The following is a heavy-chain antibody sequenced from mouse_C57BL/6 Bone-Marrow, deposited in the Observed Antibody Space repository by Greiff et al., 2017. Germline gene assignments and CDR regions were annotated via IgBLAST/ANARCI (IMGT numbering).Heavy chain of an antibody. Sequence: QVQLQQSGAELAKPGASVKLSCKASGYTFTSYWMHWVKQRPGQGLEWIGYINPSSGYTKYNQKFKDKATLTADKSSSTAYMQLSSLTYEDSAVXYCAGDYYGSSYVDYWGQGTTLTVSS. V-gene: IGHV1-7*01. CDR1: GYTFTSYW. D-gene: IGHD1-1*01. CDR2: INPSSGYT. CDR3: AGDYYGSSYVDY. J-gene: IGHJ2*01.